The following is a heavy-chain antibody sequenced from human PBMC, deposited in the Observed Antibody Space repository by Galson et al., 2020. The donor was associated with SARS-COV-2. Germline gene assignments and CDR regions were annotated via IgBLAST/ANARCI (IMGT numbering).Heavy chain of an antibody. CDR3: TKLSCNNFNYYTEVSLDAFDV. CDR1: GFNFQNFA. V-gene: IGHV3-9*01. Sequence: TGGSLRLSCSASGFNFQNFAMHWVRQSPGKGLEWVSSITWNGGRAFYADSVNGRFTISRDNGRNALFLQMDRLRVEDSALYYCTKLSCNNFNYYTEVSLDAFDVWGQGTMVTVSS. J-gene: IGHJ3*01. CDR2: ITWNGGRA. D-gene: IGHD2-8*01.